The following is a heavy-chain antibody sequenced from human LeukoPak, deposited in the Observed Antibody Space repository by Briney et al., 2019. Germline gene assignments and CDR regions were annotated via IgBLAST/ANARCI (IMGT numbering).Heavy chain of an antibody. V-gene: IGHV4-59*01. J-gene: IGHJ6*02. CDR2: IYYSGST. CDR3: ARDQLSGWNYYGMDV. Sequence: PSETLSLTCTVSGGSLSSYYWSWIRQPPGKGLEWIGYIYYSGSTNYNPSLKSRVTISVDTSKNQFSLKLSSVTAADTAVYYCARDQLSGWNYYGMDVWGQGTTVTVSS. D-gene: IGHD6-19*01. CDR1: GGSLSSYY.